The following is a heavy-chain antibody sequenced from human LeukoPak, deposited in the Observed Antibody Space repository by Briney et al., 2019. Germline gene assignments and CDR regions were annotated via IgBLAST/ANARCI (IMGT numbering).Heavy chain of an antibody. CDR3: TRGAGWLIDY. Sequence: SETLSLTCTVSDDSISDYYRGWIRQPPGKGLEWIGYIHNSGTSTYNLSLKSRVTISANTSKNQFSLKLNSMTTADTAVYYCTRGAGWLIDYWGQGILVTVSS. CDR1: DDSISDYY. V-gene: IGHV4-59*01. J-gene: IGHJ4*02. CDR2: IHNSGTS. D-gene: IGHD3-16*01.